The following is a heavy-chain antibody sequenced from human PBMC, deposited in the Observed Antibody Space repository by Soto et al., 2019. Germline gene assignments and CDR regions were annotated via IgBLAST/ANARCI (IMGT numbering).Heavy chain of an antibody. D-gene: IGHD1-7*01. J-gene: IGHJ4*02. CDR3: AKTTKNWNYGGSLDY. Sequence: GGSLRLSCAASGFTFSSYAMSWVRQAPGKGLEWVSAISGSGGSTYYADSVKGRFTISRDNSKNTLYLQMNSLRAEDTAVYYCAKTTKNWNYGGSLDYWGQGTLVTVSS. V-gene: IGHV3-23*01. CDR1: GFTFSSYA. CDR2: ISGSGGST.